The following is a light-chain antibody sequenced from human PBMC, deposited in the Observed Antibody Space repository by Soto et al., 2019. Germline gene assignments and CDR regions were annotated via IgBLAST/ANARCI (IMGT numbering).Light chain of an antibody. CDR1: SSNIGKNA. J-gene: IGLJ2*01. V-gene: IGLV1-36*01. CDR3: AAWDDNLNGQV. CDR2: YDD. Sequence: QLVLTQPPSVSGAPRQRVTISCSGSSSNIGKNAVSWYQQLPGKSPKLLIYYDDLPPSGVSDRFSGSKSGTSASLAISGLQSEDEADYYCAAWDDNLNGQVFGGGTKLTVL.